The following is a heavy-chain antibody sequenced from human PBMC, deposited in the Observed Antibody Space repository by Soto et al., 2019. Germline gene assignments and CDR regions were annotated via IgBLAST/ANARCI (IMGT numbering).Heavy chain of an antibody. CDR2: ISTYNGDT. CDR3: ARAAAAPYYYYGMDV. D-gene: IGHD2-15*01. Sequence: QVQLVQSGAEVRKPGAAVKVSCKASGYTFRTSGMSWLRQAPGQGLEWMGWISTYNGDTNDAPKFQDRVTMTSDTTTRTVYMERRRLRSDDTAVYYCARAAAAPYYYYGMDVWGQGTRVTVSS. J-gene: IGHJ6*02. V-gene: IGHV1-18*01. CDR1: GYTFRTSG.